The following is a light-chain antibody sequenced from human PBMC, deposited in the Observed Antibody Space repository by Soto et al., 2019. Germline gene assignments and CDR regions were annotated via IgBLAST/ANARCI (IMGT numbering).Light chain of an antibody. V-gene: IGKV1-33*01. J-gene: IGKJ3*01. CDR2: DAS. CDR3: QQYDDVPIFT. CDR1: QDIRYH. Sequence: DIRMTQSPSSLSASVGDTVTITCQASQDIRYHLHWYQKRPGKAPRLLIYDASDLEPGVPSRFSGSGSGTDFTFTISGLQTEDAATYYCQQYDDVPIFTFGPGTKV.